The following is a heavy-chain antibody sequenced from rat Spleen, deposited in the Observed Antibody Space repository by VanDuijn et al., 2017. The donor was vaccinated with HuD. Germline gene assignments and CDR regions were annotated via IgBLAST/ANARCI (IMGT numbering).Heavy chain of an antibody. CDR2: ISTGGGNT. D-gene: IGHD3-4*01. Sequence: EVQLVESGGGLVQPGRSLKLSCAASGFTYSNYVMAWVSQAPTKGLEWVASISTGGGNTYYRDSVKGRFTISRDNAKSTLYLQMDSLRSEDTATYYCARQSPYHFDYWGQGVMVTVSS. CDR3: ARQSPYHFDY. CDR1: GFTYSNYV. J-gene: IGHJ2*01. V-gene: IGHV5-25*01.